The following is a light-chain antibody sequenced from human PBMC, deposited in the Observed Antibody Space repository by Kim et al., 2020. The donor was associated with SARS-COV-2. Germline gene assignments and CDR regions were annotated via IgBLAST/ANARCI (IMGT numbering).Light chain of an antibody. Sequence: SYELTQPPSVSVSPGQTARISCSGDKLGDKYVSWYQQKPGQSPTLVIYEDSNRPSGIPERFSGSSSGNTATLTISGTQAMDEADFYCQAWDSDPANVVFG. CDR2: EDS. J-gene: IGLJ2*01. CDR1: KLGDKY. V-gene: IGLV3-1*01. CDR3: QAWDSDPANVV.